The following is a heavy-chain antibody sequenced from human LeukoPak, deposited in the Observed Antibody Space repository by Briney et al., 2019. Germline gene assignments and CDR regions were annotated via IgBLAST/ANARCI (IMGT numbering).Heavy chain of an antibody. CDR1: GFTFDDYA. J-gene: IGHJ4*02. CDR2: ISWNSGSI. Sequence: GGSLGLSCAASGFTFDDYAMHWVRQAPGKGLEWVSGISWNSGSIGYADSVKGRFTISRDNAKNSLYLQMNSLRAEDMALYYCAKGDGYNPNSFFDYWGQGTLVTVSS. D-gene: IGHD5-24*01. CDR3: AKGDGYNPNSFFDY. V-gene: IGHV3-9*03.